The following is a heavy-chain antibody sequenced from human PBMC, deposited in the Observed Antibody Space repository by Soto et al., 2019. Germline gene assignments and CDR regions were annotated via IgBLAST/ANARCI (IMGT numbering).Heavy chain of an antibody. CDR3: ARLRFGYGDDPKYYFDY. J-gene: IGHJ4*02. CDR1: GGSISSSSYY. V-gene: IGHV4-39*01. CDR2: IYYSGST. Sequence: QLQLQESGPGLVKPSETLSLTCTVSGGSISSSSYYWGWIRQPPGKGLEWIGSIYYSGSTYYNPSLKSRVTISVDTSKNQFSLKLSSVTAADTAVYYCARLRFGYGDDPKYYFDYWGQGTLVTVSS. D-gene: IGHD4-17*01.